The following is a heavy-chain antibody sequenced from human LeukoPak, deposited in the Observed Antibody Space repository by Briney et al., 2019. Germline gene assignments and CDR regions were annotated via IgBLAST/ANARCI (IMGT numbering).Heavy chain of an antibody. D-gene: IGHD3-3*01. V-gene: IGHV1-2*06. CDR2: INPNSGGT. Sequence: ASVKVSCKASGYTFTGYYMHWVRQAPGQGLEWMGRINPNSGGTNYAQKFQGRVTMTRDTSISTAYMELSRLRSDDTAVYYCAGGGYDLVYYYYGMDVWGQGTTVTVSS. J-gene: IGHJ6*02. CDR1: GYTFTGYY. CDR3: AGGGYDLVYYYYGMDV.